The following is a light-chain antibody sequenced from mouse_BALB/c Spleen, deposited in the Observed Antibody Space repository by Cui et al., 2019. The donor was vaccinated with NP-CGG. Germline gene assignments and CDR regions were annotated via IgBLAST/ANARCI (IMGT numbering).Light chain of an antibody. Sequence: AVVTQVPALNTSPGETVTLTCHSSTGAVTIINYANWVQEKPDHLFTGLIGGTNNRAPGVPARFSGSLIGDKAALTITGAQTEDEAIYFCALWYSNHWVFGGGTKLTVL. CDR1: TGAVTIINY. V-gene: IGLV1*01. J-gene: IGLJ1*01. CDR2: GTN. CDR3: ALWYSNHWV.